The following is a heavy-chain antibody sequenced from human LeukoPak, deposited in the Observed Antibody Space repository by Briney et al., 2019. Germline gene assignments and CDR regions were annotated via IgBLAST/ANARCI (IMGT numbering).Heavy chain of an antibody. CDR1: GGSISSYY. CDR2: IYYSGST. J-gene: IGHJ4*02. D-gene: IGHD5-12*01. CDR3: ARDRGLRSFDY. Sequence: SETLSLTCTVSGGSISSYYWSWVRQPPGKGLEWIGYIYYSGSTNYNPSLKSRVTISVDTSKNQFSLKLSSVTAADTAVYYCARDRGLRSFDYWGQGTLVTVSS. V-gene: IGHV4-59*01.